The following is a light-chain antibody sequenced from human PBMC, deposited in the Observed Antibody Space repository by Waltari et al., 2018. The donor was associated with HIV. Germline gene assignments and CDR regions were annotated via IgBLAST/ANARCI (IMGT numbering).Light chain of an antibody. Sequence: QSALTQPRSVSGSPGQSITISCTGTGRDVGGYNYVSWHHPRPGGIPKLIIYSVNERPSGVPARFSGSKSGNTASLTVSGLQPEDEADYYCSSFAGASTYVFGTGTAVTVL. CDR2: SVN. CDR3: SSFAGASTYV. V-gene: IGLV2-11*01. CDR1: GRDVGGYNY. J-gene: IGLJ1*01.